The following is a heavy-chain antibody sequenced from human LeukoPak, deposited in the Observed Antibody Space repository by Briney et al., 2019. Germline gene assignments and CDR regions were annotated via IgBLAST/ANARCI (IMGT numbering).Heavy chain of an antibody. CDR1: GYIFGSYY. CDR3: ARALSGQLLFY. CDR2: INPSGSST. J-gene: IGHJ4*02. D-gene: IGHD2-2*01. V-gene: IGHV1-46*01. Sequence: ASVKVSCKASGYIFGSYYMHWVRQAPGQGLEWMGRINPSGSSTTYAPKFQGRVTMSRDMSTSAVYMELSSLRSEDTAVYYCARALSGQLLFYWGQGTLVTVSS.